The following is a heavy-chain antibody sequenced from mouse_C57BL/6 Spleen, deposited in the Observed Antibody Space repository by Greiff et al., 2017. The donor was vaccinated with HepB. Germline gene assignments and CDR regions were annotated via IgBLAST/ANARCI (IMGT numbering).Heavy chain of an antibody. CDR1: GYAFSSYW. CDR3: AGDSSGYFDY. D-gene: IGHD3-2*02. Sequence: VHLVESGAELVRPGASVKISCKASGYAFSSYWMNWVKQRPGKGLEWIGQIYPGDGDTNYNGKFKGKATLTADKSSSTAYMQLSSLTSEDSAVYFCAGDSSGYFDYWGQGTTLTVSS. V-gene: IGHV1-80*01. J-gene: IGHJ2*01. CDR2: IYPGDGDT.